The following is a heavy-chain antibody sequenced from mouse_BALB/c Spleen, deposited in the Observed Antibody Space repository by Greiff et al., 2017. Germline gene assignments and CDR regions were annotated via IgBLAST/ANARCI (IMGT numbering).Heavy chain of an antibody. D-gene: IGHD1-1*01. CDR3: ARAITTVVGSHYYAMDY. Sequence: VQLVESGAELARPGASVKMSCKASGYTFTSYTMHWVKQRPGQGLEWIGYINPSSGYTNYNQKFKDKATLTADKSSSTAYMQLSSLTSEDSAVYYCARAITTVVGSHYYAMDYWGQGTSVTVSS. V-gene: IGHV1-4*01. CDR1: GYTFTSYT. J-gene: IGHJ4*01. CDR2: INPSSGYT.